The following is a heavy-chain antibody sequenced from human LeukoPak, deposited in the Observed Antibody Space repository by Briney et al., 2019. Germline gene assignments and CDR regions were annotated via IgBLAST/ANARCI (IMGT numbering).Heavy chain of an antibody. CDR3: SKGGSAWYCWFDP. V-gene: IGHV3-23*01. Sequence: GGSLRPSCAASGFTLSTYVIGWARQAPGKGLEWDPVISVSGDSSFFSDSVRGRFTISRNNAKNTVSLQINSLIAEDTAVYYCSKGGSAWYCWFDPWGQGTLVTVSS. CDR1: GFTLSTYV. J-gene: IGHJ5*02. D-gene: IGHD6-19*01. CDR2: ISVSGDSS.